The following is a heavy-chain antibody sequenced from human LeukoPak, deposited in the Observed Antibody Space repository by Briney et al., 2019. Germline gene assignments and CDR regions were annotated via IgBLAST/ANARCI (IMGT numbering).Heavy chain of an antibody. D-gene: IGHD3-3*01. J-gene: IGHJ4*02. CDR2: IYYSGST. Sequence: PSQTLSLTCTVSGGSISSGDYYWSWIRQPPGKGLEWIGYIYYSGSTYYSPSLKSRVTISVDTFKNQFSLKLSSVTAADTAVYYCAGGRYYDFWSGTFDYWGQGTLVTVSS. CDR1: GGSISSGDYY. V-gene: IGHV4-30-4*01. CDR3: AGGRYYDFWSGTFDY.